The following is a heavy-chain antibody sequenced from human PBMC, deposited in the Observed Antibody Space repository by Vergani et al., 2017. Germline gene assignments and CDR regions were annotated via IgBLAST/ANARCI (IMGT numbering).Heavy chain of an antibody. CDR3: ARTRPKLPRLTYDDFWCGYVDWFDP. V-gene: IGHV4-34*01. CDR2: INHSGST. Sequence: QVQLQQWGAGLLKPSETLSLTCAVYGGSFSGYYWSWIRQPPGKGLEWIGEINHSGSTNYNPSLKSRVTIPVDTSKNQFSLKLSSVTAADTTVYYCARTRPKLPRLTYDDFWCGYVDWFDPWGQGTLVTVSS. CDR1: GGSFSGYY. J-gene: IGHJ5*02. D-gene: IGHD3-3*01.